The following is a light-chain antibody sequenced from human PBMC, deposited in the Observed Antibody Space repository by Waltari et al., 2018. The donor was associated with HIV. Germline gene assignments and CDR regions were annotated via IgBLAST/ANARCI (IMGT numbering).Light chain of an antibody. Sequence: EIVLTPSPATLSLSPGESATLSCRASQSVTSYLAWYQQKPGQSPRLLIYDASERATGIPARFSGSGPGTDFTLTISSLEPEDFAVYYCQQRSNWPWTFGQGTKVEIK. V-gene: IGKV3D-11*02. CDR2: DAS. CDR1: QSVTSY. CDR3: QQRSNWPWT. J-gene: IGKJ1*01.